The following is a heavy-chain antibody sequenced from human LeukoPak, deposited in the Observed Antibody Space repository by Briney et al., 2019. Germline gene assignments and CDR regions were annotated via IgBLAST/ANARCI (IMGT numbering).Heavy chain of an antibody. CDR1: DESFSAHY. CDR3: ARCAINMAGVYFDN. V-gene: IGHV4-34*01. CDR2: INHSGSV. Sequence: SETLSLTRVVYDESFSAHYWTWIRQPPRKGLQWIGEINHSGSVHYNPSLRSRVTMSIDTPREQFSLKMTSVTAADTAVYYCARCAINMAGVYFDNWGQGTLVTVCS. J-gene: IGHJ4*02. D-gene: IGHD6-19*01.